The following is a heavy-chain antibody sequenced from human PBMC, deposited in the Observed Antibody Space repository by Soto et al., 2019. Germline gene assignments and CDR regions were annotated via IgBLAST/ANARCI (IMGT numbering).Heavy chain of an antibody. J-gene: IGHJ4*02. CDR1: GYTFTSYA. Sequence: ASVKVSCKASGYTFTSYAMHWVRQAPGQRLEWMGWINAGNGNTKYSQKFQGRVTITRDTSASTAYMELSSLRSEDTAVYYCARVKLPWFGELLRDNYFDYWGQGTLVTVSS. CDR2: INAGNGNT. D-gene: IGHD3-10*01. CDR3: ARVKLPWFGELLRDNYFDY. V-gene: IGHV1-3*01.